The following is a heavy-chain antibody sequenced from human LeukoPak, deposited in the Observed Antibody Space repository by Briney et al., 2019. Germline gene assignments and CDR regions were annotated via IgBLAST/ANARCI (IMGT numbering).Heavy chain of an antibody. CDR1: GGSISGYY. Sequence: PSETLSLTCTVSGGSISGYYWSWSRQPPGKGVEWIGNLFHTRGAWYKSSLKSRVTTSVDTSKNQFSLKLSSVTAADTAVYYCATHPLVLTGAFDIWGQGTMVTVSS. D-gene: IGHD2-8*02. CDR2: LFHTRGA. CDR3: ATHPLVLTGAFDI. J-gene: IGHJ3*02. V-gene: IGHV4-59*04.